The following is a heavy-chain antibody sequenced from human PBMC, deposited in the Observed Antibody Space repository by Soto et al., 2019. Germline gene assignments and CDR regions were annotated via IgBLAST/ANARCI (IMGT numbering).Heavy chain of an antibody. J-gene: IGHJ6*03. CDR1: GFTFSSYA. D-gene: IGHD3-22*01. CDR2: ISGSGGST. V-gene: IGHV3-23*01. CDR3: AKVWLDISHYYYYYMDV. Sequence: GGSLRLSCAASGFTFSSYAMSWVRQAPGKGLEWVSAISGSGGSTYYADSVKGRFTISRDNSKNTLYLQMNSLRAEDTAVYYCAKVWLDISHYYYYYMDVWGKGTTVTVSS.